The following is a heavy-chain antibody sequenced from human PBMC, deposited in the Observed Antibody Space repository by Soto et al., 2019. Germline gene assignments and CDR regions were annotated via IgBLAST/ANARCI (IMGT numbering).Heavy chain of an antibody. D-gene: IGHD3-22*01. Sequence: GGSLRLSCAASGFTFSSYGMHWVRQAPGKGLEWVAVIWYDGSNKYYADSVKGRFTISRDNSKNTLYLQMNSLRAEDTAVYYCARDLRDYYDSSGPNWFDPWGQGTLVTVSS. CDR2: IWYDGSNK. CDR1: GFTFSSYG. J-gene: IGHJ5*02. V-gene: IGHV3-33*01. CDR3: ARDLRDYYDSSGPNWFDP.